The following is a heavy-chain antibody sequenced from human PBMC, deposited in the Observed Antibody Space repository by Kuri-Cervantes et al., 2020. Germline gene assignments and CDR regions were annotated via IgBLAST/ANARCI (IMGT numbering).Heavy chain of an antibody. CDR2: INHSGST. CDR3: AIPLNWNYPDVY. CDR1: GGSFSGYF. J-gene: IGHJ4*02. V-gene: IGHV4-34*01. D-gene: IGHD1-7*01. Sequence: SETLSLTCAVYGGSFSGYFWNWIRQPPGKGLEWIGEINHSGSTNYNPSLKSRVTISVDTSKNQFSLKLSSVTAADTAVYYCAIPLNWNYPDVYWGQGTLVTVSS.